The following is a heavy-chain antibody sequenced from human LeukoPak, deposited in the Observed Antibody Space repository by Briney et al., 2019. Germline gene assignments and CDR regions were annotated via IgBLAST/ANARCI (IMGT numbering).Heavy chain of an antibody. V-gene: IGHV1-2*06. J-gene: IGHJ5*02. CDR2: INPNSGGT. CDR1: GYTFTGYY. Sequence: ASVKVSCKASGYTFTGYYMHWVRQAPGQGLEWMGRINPNSGGTNYAQKFQGRVTMTRDTSIGTAYMELSRLRSDDTAVYYCARAGGITGTQNNWFDPWGQGTLVTVSS. D-gene: IGHD1-20*01. CDR3: ARAGGITGTQNNWFDP.